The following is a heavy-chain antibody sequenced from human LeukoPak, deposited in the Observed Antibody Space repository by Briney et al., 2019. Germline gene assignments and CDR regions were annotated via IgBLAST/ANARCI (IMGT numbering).Heavy chain of an antibody. V-gene: IGHV3-66*01. CDR2: IYSGGST. Sequence: PGGSLRLSCAASGFTFSSNYMSWVRQAPGKGLEWVSVIYSGGSTYYADSVKGRFTISRDNSKNTLYLQMNSLRAEDTAVYYCARDRYCSGGSCYANWFDPWGQGTLVTVSS. J-gene: IGHJ5*02. CDR3: ARDRYCSGGSCYANWFDP. CDR1: GFTFSSNY. D-gene: IGHD2-15*01.